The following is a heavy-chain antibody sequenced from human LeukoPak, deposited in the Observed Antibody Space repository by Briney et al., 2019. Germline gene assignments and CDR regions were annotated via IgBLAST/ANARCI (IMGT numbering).Heavy chain of an antibody. CDR2: ISSSSSTI. CDR1: GFTFSSYS. V-gene: IGHV3-48*01. Sequence: PGGSLRLSCAASGFTFSSYSMNWVRQAPGKGLEWVSYISSSSSTIYYADSVKGRFTISRDNSKNTLYLQMNSLRAEDTAVYYFAKDAFSTVYYYYYYMDVWGKGTTVTASS. D-gene: IGHD2/OR15-2a*01. CDR3: AKDAFSTVYYYYYYMDV. J-gene: IGHJ6*03.